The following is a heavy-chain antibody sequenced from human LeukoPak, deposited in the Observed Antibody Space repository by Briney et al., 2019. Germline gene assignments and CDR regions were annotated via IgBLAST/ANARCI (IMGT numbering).Heavy chain of an antibody. CDR2: IRYDGSNK. Sequence: GLEWVAFIRYDGSNKYYADSVKGRFTISRDNSKNTLYLQMNSLRAEDTAVYYCANIPTTGLYWGQGTLVTVSS. V-gene: IGHV3-30*02. J-gene: IGHJ4*02. D-gene: IGHD4-17*01. CDR3: ANIPTTGLY.